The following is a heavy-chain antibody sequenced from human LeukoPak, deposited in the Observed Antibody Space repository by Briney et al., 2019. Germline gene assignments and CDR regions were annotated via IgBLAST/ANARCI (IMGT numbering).Heavy chain of an antibody. V-gene: IGHV3-30-3*01. CDR1: GFTVSNYA. CDR3: ARDPRQHPPHWGKFDY. J-gene: IGHJ4*02. CDR2: ISKEGTSR. D-gene: IGHD3-16*01. Sequence: PGRSLRLSCAASGFTVSNYAMHWVRQTPGKGLEWVAFISKEGTSRYYADSVKGRFTISRDNSKNSLNLQMNSLRADDTGVYYCARDPRQHPPHWGKFDYWGQGTPVSVSS.